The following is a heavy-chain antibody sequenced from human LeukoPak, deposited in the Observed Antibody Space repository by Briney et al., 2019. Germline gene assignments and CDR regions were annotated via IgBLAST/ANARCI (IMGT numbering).Heavy chain of an antibody. CDR1: GFTFSSYA. CDR2: ISGSGGST. D-gene: IGHD3-22*01. Sequence: GGSLRLSCAASGFTFSSYAMSWVRQAPGKGLEWVSAISGSGGSTYYADSVKGRFTISRDNSKNTLYLQMNSLRAEDTAVYYCAKVPMLVVVITTQFDYWGQGTLVTVSS. CDR3: AKVPMLVVVITTQFDY. V-gene: IGHV3-23*01. J-gene: IGHJ4*02.